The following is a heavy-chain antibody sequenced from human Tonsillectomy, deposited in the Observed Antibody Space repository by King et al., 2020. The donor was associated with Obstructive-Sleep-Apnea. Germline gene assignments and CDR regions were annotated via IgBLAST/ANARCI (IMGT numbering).Heavy chain of an antibody. J-gene: IGHJ4*02. CDR3: AREGYDSSGLILDY. CDR2: ISSNGSTL. V-gene: IGHV3-11*01. D-gene: IGHD3-22*01. CDR1: GFTFSAYY. Sequence: VQLVESGGRLVKPGGSLRLSCAASGFTFSAYYMSWIRQAPGKGLEWVSYISSNGSTLYYADSVKGRFTISRDNAKNSLYLQMNSLRAEDTAVYYCAREGYDSSGLILDYWGQGTLVTVSS.